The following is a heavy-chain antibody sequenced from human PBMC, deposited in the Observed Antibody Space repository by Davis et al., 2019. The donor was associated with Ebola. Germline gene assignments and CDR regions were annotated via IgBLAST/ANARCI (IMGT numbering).Heavy chain of an antibody. V-gene: IGHV4-59*01. CDR2: IYYSGST. CDR3: ASLSPARGAFDI. Sequence: GSLRLSCTVSGGSISSYYWSWIRQPPGKGLEWIGYIYYSGSTNYNPSLKSRVTISVDTSKNQFSLKLSSVTAADTAVYYCASLSPARGAFDIWGQGTMVTVSS. J-gene: IGHJ3*02. CDR1: GGSISSYY.